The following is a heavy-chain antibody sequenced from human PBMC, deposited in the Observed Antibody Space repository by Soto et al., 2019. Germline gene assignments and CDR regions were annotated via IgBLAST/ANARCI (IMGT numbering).Heavy chain of an antibody. J-gene: IGHJ4*02. D-gene: IGHD6-13*01. Sequence: GGSLRLSCAASGFTFSTYAMHWVRQAPGKGLEWITVISYDGNIKSYADSVKGRFTISRDNSKNTLYLQLNSLRSEDTAVYYCAREETVYSCSKIDVWGQGTLVTVSS. CDR1: GFTFSTYA. CDR2: ISYDGNIK. V-gene: IGHV3-30*04. CDR3: AREETVYSCSKIDV.